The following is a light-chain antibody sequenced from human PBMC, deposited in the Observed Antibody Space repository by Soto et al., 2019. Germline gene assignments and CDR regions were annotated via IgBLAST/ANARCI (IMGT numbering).Light chain of an antibody. CDR3: QQYGTSPLT. Sequence: EIVLTQSPGTLSLSPGERATLSCRASQSVSSSYLAWYQQKSGQAPRLLLYGASSRATGIPDRFSGSGSGTDFTLTISSLEPEDFAVYYCQQYGTSPLTFGGGTKVEIK. V-gene: IGKV3-20*01. J-gene: IGKJ4*01. CDR2: GAS. CDR1: QSVSSSY.